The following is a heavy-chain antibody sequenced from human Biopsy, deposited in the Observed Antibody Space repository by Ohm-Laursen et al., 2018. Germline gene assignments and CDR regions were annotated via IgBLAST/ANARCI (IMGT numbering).Heavy chain of an antibody. D-gene: IGHD5-12*01. CDR3: ARLGSGDYFPTFFDF. CDR1: GVSINGGRYY. V-gene: IGHV4-31*03. J-gene: IGHJ4*02. Sequence: SQTLSLTCTVSGVSINGGRYYWNWIRHHPGKGLEWIGNIFYSANTYYNPSLKRRVTISVDTSKNQFSLKLSSVTPADTAVYYCARLGSGDYFPTFFDFWGQGAMVTVSS. CDR2: IFYSANT.